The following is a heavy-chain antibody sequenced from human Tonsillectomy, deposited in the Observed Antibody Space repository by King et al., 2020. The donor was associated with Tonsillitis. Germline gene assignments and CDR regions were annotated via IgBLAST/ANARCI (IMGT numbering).Heavy chain of an antibody. CDR1: GGSISGGTYY. V-gene: IGHV4-31*03. Sequence: QLQESGPGLVKPSQTLSLSCTVSGGSISGGTYYWCWIRQHPGEGLEWIVYIYYGGNTYYNPSLKSRVTISVDTSKNEFSLRLSSVTAADTAVYYCARGSTGPTFDYGGQGTLVTVPS. D-gene: IGHD3-9*01. CDR3: ARGSTGPTFDY. CDR2: IYYGGNT. J-gene: IGHJ4*02.